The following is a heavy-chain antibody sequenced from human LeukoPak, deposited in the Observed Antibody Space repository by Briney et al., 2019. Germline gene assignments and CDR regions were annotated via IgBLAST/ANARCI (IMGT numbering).Heavy chain of an antibody. CDR3: ASLSGDSSGSPLDY. CDR1: GDSLSSGNY. J-gene: IGHJ4*02. CDR2: IFHTGST. V-gene: IGHV4-38-2*02. D-gene: IGHD3-22*01. Sequence: PSETLSLTCTVSGDSLSSGNYWGWIRPPPGKGLEWIGSIFHTGSTYFNLSLKSRVTISVDTSKNQFSLRLSSVTAADTAVYYCASLSGDSSGSPLDYWGQGALVTVSS.